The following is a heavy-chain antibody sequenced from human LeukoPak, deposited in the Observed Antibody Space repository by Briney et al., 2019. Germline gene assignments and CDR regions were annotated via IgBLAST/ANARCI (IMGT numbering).Heavy chain of an antibody. D-gene: IGHD3-3*01. J-gene: IGHJ4*02. CDR3: ARRITIFGVVTSFDY. V-gene: IGHV4-59*08. CDR2: ISYSGST. CDR1: GGTISNYF. Sequence: SETLSLTCTVSGGTISNYFWSWIRQPPGRGLEWLGYISYSGSTRYNPSLKSRVSISVETSKNRFSLKLSSVTAADTAVYYCARRITIFGVVTSFDYWGQGTLVTVSS.